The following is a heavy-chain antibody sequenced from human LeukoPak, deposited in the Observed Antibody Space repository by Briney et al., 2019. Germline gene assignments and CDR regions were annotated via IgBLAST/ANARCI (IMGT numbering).Heavy chain of an antibody. CDR2: IYSAGTT. D-gene: IGHD2-21*01. V-gene: IGHV3-53*01. CDR1: GLSVSTSY. J-gene: IGHJ4*02. Sequence: GGSLRLSCAVSGLSVSTSYMTWVRQAPGKGLEWVSLIYSAGTTYYADSVKGRFTISRDNSKNTLYLQMNSLRADDTAVYFCATRPPGGHPYFDFWGQGSLVTVSS. CDR3: ATRPPGGHPYFDF.